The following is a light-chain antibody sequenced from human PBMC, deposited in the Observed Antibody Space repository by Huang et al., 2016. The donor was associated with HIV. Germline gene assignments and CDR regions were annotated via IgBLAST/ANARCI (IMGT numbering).Light chain of an antibody. CDR1: HSVGSS. Sequence: EIVMTQSPVTLSVSPGERATPSCRASHSVGSSLAWYRQKPGQAPRLVIYSASTRATGIPDRFRGSGSGTEFTLTISSLQSGDPAIYYCHQYNKWPVTFGQGTTVEIK. CDR3: HQYNKWPVT. V-gene: IGKV3-15*01. CDR2: SAS. J-gene: IGKJ2*01.